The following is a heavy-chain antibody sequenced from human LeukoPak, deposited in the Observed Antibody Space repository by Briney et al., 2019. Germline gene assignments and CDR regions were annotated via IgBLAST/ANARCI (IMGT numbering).Heavy chain of an antibody. V-gene: IGHV3-7*03. D-gene: IGHD3-10*01. CDR1: GFTFGNYW. J-gene: IGHJ4*02. CDR3: ARAGVLWFGESKFDY. CDR2: INGDGNEK. Sequence: GGSLRLSCAASGFTFGNYWMSWVRQAPGKGLEWVANINGDGNEKHYVDSVNGRFTISRDNAKNSLYLQMNSLRAEDTAVYYCARAGVLWFGESKFDYWGQGAQVTVSS.